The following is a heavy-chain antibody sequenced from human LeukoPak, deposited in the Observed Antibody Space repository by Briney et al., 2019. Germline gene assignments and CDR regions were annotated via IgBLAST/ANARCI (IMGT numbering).Heavy chain of an antibody. J-gene: IGHJ5*02. V-gene: IGHV1-8*03. CDR3: ARGRLTGYSSGWYNWFDP. CDR1: GYTFTGYY. D-gene: IGHD6-19*01. Sequence: ASVKVSCKASGYTFTGYYMHWVRQAPGQGLEWMGWMNPNSGNTGYAQKFQGRVTITRNTSISTAYMELSSLRSEDTAVYYCARGRLTGYSSGWYNWFDPWGQGTLVTVSS. CDR2: MNPNSGNT.